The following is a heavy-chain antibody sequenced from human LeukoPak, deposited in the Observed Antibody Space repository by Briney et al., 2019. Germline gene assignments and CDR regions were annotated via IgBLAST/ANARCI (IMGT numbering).Heavy chain of an antibody. CDR3: ARDQSSRYYDFWSGYYVPRYFDY. CDR1: GFTFSDYY. J-gene: IGHJ4*02. V-gene: IGHV3-11*04. CDR2: ISSSGSTV. Sequence: GGSLRLSCAASGFTFSDYYMSWIRQAPGKGLEWVSYISSSGSTVYYADSVKGRFTISRDNAKNSLYLHMNSLRAEDTAVYYCARDQSSRYYDFWSGYYVPRYFDYWGQGTLVTVSS. D-gene: IGHD3-3*01.